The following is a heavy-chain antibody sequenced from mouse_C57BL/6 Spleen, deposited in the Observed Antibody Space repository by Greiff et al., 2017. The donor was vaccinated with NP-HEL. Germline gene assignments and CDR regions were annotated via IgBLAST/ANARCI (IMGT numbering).Heavy chain of an antibody. Sequence: DVMLVESGGGLVQPGGSLSLSCAASGFTFTDYYMSWVRQPPGKALEWLGFIRNKANGYTTEYSASVKGRFTISRDNSQSILYLQMNALRAEDSATYYWASRYGSSPYWYFDVWGTGTTVTVSS. D-gene: IGHD1-1*01. V-gene: IGHV7-3*01. J-gene: IGHJ1*03. CDR3: ASRYGSSPYWYFDV. CDR1: GFTFTDYY. CDR2: IRNKANGYTT.